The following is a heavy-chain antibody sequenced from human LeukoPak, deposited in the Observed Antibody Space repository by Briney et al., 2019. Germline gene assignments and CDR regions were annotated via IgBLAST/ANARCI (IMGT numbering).Heavy chain of an antibody. CDR1: GGSMSSYS. J-gene: IGHJ4*02. D-gene: IGHD3-22*01. V-gene: IGHV4-59*12. CDR2: IYYSGST. CDR3: AGGGDSSGFYYYFDS. Sequence: SETLSLTCTVSGGSMSSYSWNWIRQPPGKGLEWIGFIYYSGSTNYNPSLKSRVTISVDTSKNQFSLKLTSVTAADTAVYYCAGGGDSSGFYYYFDSWGQGTLVTVSS.